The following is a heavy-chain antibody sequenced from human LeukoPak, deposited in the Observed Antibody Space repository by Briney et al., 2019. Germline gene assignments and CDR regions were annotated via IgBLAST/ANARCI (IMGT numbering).Heavy chain of an antibody. D-gene: IGHD1-14*01. V-gene: IGHV3-21*01. J-gene: IGHJ4*02. Sequence: PGGSLRLSCAASGFTFSSYRMNWVRQAPGKGLEWVSSISSSSSYIYYADSVKGRFTISRDNAKNSLYLQMNSLRAEDTAVYYCARVRKGSNVDDYWGQGTLVTVSS. CDR2: ISSSSSYI. CDR1: GFTFSSYR. CDR3: ARVRKGSNVDDY.